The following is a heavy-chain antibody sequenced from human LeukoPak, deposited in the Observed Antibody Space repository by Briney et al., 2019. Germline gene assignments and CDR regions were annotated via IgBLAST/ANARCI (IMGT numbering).Heavy chain of an antibody. CDR1: GFTFSSYG. CDR2: IWYDGSNK. J-gene: IGHJ3*02. D-gene: IGHD1-26*01. CDR3: ARDGAYSGSYRAAFDI. Sequence: HPGGSLRLSCAASGFTFSSYGMHWVRQAPGKGLEWVAVIWYDGSNKYYADSVKGRFTISRDNSKNTLYLQMNSLRAEDTAVYYCARDGAYSGSYRAAFDIWGQGTMVTVSS. V-gene: IGHV3-33*01.